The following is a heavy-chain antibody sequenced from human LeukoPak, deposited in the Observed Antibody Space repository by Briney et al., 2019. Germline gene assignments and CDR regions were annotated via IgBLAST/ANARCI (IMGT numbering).Heavy chain of an antibody. J-gene: IGHJ5*02. V-gene: IGHV4-39*07. CDR3: ARVPVTMVRGVIFARTGFWFDP. CDR2: IYYSGST. CDR1: GGSISSSSYY. D-gene: IGHD3-10*01. Sequence: SETLSLACTVSGGSISSSSYYWGWIRQPPGKGLEWIGSIYYSGSTYYNPSLKSRVTISVDTSKNQFSLKLSSVTAADTAVYYCARVPVTMVRGVIFARTGFWFDPWGQGTLVTVSS.